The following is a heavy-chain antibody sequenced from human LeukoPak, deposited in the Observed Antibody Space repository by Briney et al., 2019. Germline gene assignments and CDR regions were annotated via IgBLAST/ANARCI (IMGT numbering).Heavy chain of an antibody. V-gene: IGHV3-21*01. D-gene: IGHD2-15*01. Sequence: GGSLRLSCAASGFTFSSYSMNWVRQAPGKGLEWVSSISSSSSYIYYADSVKGRFTISRDNAKNSLYLQMNSLRAEDTAVYYCARVEGWPIVVVVAATTHAFDIWGQGTMVTVPS. CDR1: GFTFSSYS. J-gene: IGHJ3*02. CDR3: ARVEGWPIVVVVAATTHAFDI. CDR2: ISSSSSYI.